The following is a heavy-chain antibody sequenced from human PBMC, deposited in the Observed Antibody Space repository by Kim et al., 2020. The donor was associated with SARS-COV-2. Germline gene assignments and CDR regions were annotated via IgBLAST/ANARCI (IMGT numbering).Heavy chain of an antibody. CDR1: GGSFSGYY. D-gene: IGHD3-10*01. V-gene: IGHV4-34*01. J-gene: IGHJ5*02. CDR2: INHSGST. CDR3: ASGLRITIGRGVSPNRFDP. Sequence: SETLSLTCAVYGGSFSGYYWSWIRQPPGKGLEWIGEINHSGSTNYNPSLKSRVTISVDTSKNQFSLKLSSVTAADTAVYYCASGLRITIGRGVSPNRFDP.